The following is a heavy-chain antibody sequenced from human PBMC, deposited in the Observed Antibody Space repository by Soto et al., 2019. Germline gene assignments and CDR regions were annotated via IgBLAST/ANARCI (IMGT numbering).Heavy chain of an antibody. Sequence: PGESLKSSCKGSGYSFTIYWIGWVRQMPGKGLEWMGIIYPGDSDTRYSPSFQGQVTISADKSISTAYLQWSSLKASDTAMYYCTLGTTSYYYGMDVWGQGTTVTVSS. CDR3: TLGTTSYYYGMDV. D-gene: IGHD1-7*01. J-gene: IGHJ6*02. CDR1: GYSFTIYW. CDR2: IYPGDSDT. V-gene: IGHV5-51*01.